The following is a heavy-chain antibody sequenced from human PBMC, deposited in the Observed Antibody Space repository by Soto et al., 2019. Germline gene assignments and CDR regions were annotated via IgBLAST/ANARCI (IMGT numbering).Heavy chain of an antibody. CDR2: INPNGSGT. Sequence: ASVKVSCKASGYSLRANYIHWVRQAPGQGLEWMGWINPNGSGTVYAQKFQGRVTMTRXTXXTXXXMXLNXLTPDDTAIYYCARDLIVDGPDNYAMDVWGQ. CDR3: ARDLIVDGPDNYAMDV. D-gene: IGHD3-22*01. J-gene: IGHJ6*02. V-gene: IGHV1-2*02. CDR1: GYSLRANY.